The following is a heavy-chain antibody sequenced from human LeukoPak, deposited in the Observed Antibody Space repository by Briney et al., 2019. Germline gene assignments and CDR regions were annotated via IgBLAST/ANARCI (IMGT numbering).Heavy chain of an antibody. CDR3: ARDGGIAAAGTNY. D-gene: IGHD6-13*01. CDR2: IIPILGIA. Sequence: GASVKVSCKASGGTFSSYAISWVRQAPGQGLAWMGRIIPILGIANYAQKFQGRVTITADKSTSTAYMELSSLRSEDTAVYYCARDGGIAAAGTNYWGQGTLVTVSS. CDR1: GGTFSSYA. J-gene: IGHJ4*02. V-gene: IGHV1-69*04.